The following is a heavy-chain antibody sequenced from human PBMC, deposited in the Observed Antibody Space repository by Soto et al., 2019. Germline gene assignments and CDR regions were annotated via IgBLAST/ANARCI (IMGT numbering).Heavy chain of an antibody. J-gene: IGHJ4*02. CDR1: GFTFSTYA. Sequence: EGHVVESGGDLVQPGDSLTISCAASGFTFSTYAMSWVRQAPGKGLEWVSGIHKTGTITFYADSVKGRFTISRDNSKNTLYLHMRSLRDGDTAVYYCVRGLNYKFFFDLWGQGTLVTVSS. D-gene: IGHD3-10*01. CDR3: VRGLNYKFFFDL. CDR2: IHKTGTIT. V-gene: IGHV3-23*05.